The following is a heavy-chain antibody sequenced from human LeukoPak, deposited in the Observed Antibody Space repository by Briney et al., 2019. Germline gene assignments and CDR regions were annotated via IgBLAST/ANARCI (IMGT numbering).Heavy chain of an antibody. D-gene: IGHD5-18*01. CDR1: GGSISSYY. V-gene: IGHV4-59*01. Sequence: PSETLSLTCTVSGGSISSYYWSWIRQPPGKGLEWIGYIYYSGSTNYNPSLKSRVTISVDTSKNQFSLKLSSVTAADTAVYYCARARIQLWPTPSHYFDYWGQGTLVTVSS. CDR2: IYYSGST. J-gene: IGHJ4*02. CDR3: ARARIQLWPTPSHYFDY.